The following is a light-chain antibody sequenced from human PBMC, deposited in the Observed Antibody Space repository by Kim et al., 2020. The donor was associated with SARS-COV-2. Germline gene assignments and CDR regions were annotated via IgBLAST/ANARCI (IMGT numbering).Light chain of an antibody. CDR1: STNNGAGYD. J-gene: IGLJ3*02. Sequence: RVTISCTGGSTNNGAGYDVHWYQQLPGTAPKLLIYGNSKRPSGVPDRFSGSKSGTSASLAITGLQAEDEADYYCQSYDSSLSGWVFGGGTQLTVL. CDR3: QSYDSSLSGWV. V-gene: IGLV1-40*01. CDR2: GNS.